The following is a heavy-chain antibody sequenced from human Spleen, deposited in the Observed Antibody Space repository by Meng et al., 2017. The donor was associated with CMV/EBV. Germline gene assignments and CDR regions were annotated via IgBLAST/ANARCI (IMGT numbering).Heavy chain of an antibody. CDR1: GGSFSGYY. J-gene: IGHJ5*02. D-gene: IGHD3-3*01. V-gene: IGHV4-34*01. CDR2: INHSGST. Sequence: GSLRLSCAVYGGSFSGYYWSWIRQPPGKGLEWIGEINHSGSTNYNPSLKSRVTISVDTSKNQFSLKLSSVTAADTAVYYCARLSVRFGALNWWFDPWGQGTLVTVSS. CDR3: ARLSVRFGALNWWFDP.